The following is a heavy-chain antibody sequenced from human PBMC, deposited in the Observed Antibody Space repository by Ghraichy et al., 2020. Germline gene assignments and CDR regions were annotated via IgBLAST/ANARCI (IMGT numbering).Heavy chain of an antibody. Sequence: SETLSLTCAVSGYSISSGYYWGWIRQPPGKGLEWIGSIYHSGSTYYNPSLKSRVTISVDTSKNQFSLKLSSVTAADTAVYYCARDTREQLGYFDYWGQGTLVTVSS. J-gene: IGHJ4*02. CDR2: IYHSGST. CDR3: ARDTREQLGYFDY. D-gene: IGHD6-13*01. V-gene: IGHV4-38-2*02. CDR1: GYSISSGYY.